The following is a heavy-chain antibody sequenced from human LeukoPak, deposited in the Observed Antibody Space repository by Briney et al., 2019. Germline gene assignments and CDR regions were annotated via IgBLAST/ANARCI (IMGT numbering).Heavy chain of an antibody. V-gene: IGHV3-23*01. CDR1: GFTFSSYA. Sequence: GGSLRLSCAASGFTFSSYAMSWVRQAPGKGLEWVSAISGSGGSTYYADSVKGRFTISRDNSKNTLYLQMNSLRAEDTAVYCCAKAGYDFWSGYFNLTPDFDCWGQGTLVTVSS. J-gene: IGHJ4*02. CDR2: ISGSGGST. CDR3: AKAGYDFWSGYFNLTPDFDC. D-gene: IGHD3-3*01.